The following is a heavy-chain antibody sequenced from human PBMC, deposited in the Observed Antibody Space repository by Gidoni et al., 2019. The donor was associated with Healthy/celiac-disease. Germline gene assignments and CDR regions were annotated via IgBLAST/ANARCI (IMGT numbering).Heavy chain of an antibody. CDR3: ARGHRSGGSCYPDY. Sequence: QVQLQESGPGLVKPSETLSLTCTVSGGSVSSGSYYWSWIRQPPGKGLEWIGYIYYSGSTNYNPSLKSRVTISVDTSKNQFSLKLSSVTAADTAVYYCARGHRSGGSCYPDYWGQGTLVTVSS. D-gene: IGHD2-15*01. J-gene: IGHJ4*02. CDR2: IYYSGST. CDR1: GGSVSSGSYY. V-gene: IGHV4-61*01.